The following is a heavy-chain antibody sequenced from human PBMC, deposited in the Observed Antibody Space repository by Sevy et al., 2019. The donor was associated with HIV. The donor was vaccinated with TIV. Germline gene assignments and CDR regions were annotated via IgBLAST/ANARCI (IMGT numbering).Heavy chain of an antibody. CDR1: GGSISSGGYY. CDR3: AREGIGYCSGGSCYSTYYFGMDV. D-gene: IGHD2-15*01. J-gene: IGHJ6*02. CDR2: IYYSGST. V-gene: IGHV4-31*03. Sequence: KQSQTLSLTCTVSGGSISSGGYYWSWIRQHPGKGLEWIGYIYYSGSTYYNPSLKSRVTISVDTSKNQFSLKLGSVTAAETAVYYCAREGIGYCSGGSCYSTYYFGMDVWGQGTTVTVSS.